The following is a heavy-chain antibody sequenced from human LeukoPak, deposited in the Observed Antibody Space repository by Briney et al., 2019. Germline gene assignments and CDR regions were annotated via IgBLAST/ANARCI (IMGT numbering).Heavy chain of an antibody. Sequence: GGSLRLSCAASGFTFSSYSMKWVRQAPGNGLEWGSSISSSSNYIYTADSVKGRFTISRDNAKNSLYLPINCLRAEDTSVYYCAVYSGCFDPWGQGTLVTVSS. CDR1: GFTFSSYS. D-gene: IGHD5-18*01. J-gene: IGHJ5*02. V-gene: IGHV3-21*01. CDR3: AVYSGCFDP. CDR2: ISSSSNYI.